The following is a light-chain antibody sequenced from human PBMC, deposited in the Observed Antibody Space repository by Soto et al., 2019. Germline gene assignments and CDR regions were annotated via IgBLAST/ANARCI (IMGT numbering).Light chain of an antibody. CDR1: ESIRTW. CDR2: DAS. Sequence: DVQITQSPSTLSASIGDRVTTPCWASESIRTWLAWYQHKPGKAPKFLIYDASSLESGVPSRFSGSGSGTEFTLTISNLQPDDFATYFCQQYNNYPRTFGQGTKVDIK. V-gene: IGKV1-5*01. J-gene: IGKJ1*01. CDR3: QQYNNYPRT.